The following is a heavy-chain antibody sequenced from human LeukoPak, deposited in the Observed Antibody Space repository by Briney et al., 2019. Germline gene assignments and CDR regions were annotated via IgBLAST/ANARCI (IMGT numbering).Heavy chain of an antibody. CDR2: INTGNGNT. Sequence: ASVKVSCKASGYTFTTYPMHWVRQAPGQRLEWMGWINTGNGNTKYSQNFQGRVTITRDTSASIAYMELSSLTSEDTAVYYCAKGRDGYTFDYWGQGTLVTVSS. D-gene: IGHD5-24*01. J-gene: IGHJ4*02. CDR3: AKGRDGYTFDY. CDR1: GYTFTTYP. V-gene: IGHV1-3*04.